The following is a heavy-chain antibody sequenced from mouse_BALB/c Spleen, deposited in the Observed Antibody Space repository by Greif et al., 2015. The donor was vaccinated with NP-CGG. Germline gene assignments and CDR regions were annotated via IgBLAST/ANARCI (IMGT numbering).Heavy chain of an antibody. CDR2: IAPGSGST. CDR3: ARAERLYDGYPYYAMDY. Sequence: DLVKPGASVKLSCKASGYTFTSYWINWIKQRPGQGLEWIGRIAPGSGSTYYNEMFKGKATLTVDTSSSTAYIQLSSLSSEDSAVYFCARAERLYDGYPYYAMDYWGQGTSVTVSS. CDR1: GYTFTSYW. J-gene: IGHJ4*01. D-gene: IGHD2-3*01. V-gene: IGHV1S41*01.